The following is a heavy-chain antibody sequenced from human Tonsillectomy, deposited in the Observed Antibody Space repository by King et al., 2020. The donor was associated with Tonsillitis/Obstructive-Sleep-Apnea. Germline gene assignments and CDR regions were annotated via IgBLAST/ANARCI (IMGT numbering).Heavy chain of an antibody. D-gene: IGHD4-17*01. CDR2: IYPGDADT. V-gene: IGHV5-51*01. J-gene: IGHJ5*02. CDR3: ARRGYGDYVSWFDP. CDR1: GYTFTNYW. Sequence: VQLVESGAEVKKPGESLKISCKGSGYTFTNYWIGWVRQMPGKGLEWMGIIYPGDADTIYSPSFQGQVTISADKSIGTAYLQGRLLKAPDTAMYYCARRGYGDYVSWFDPWGQGTLVTVSS.